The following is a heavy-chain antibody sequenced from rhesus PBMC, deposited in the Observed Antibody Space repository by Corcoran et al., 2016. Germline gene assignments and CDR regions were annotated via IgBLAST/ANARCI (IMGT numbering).Heavy chain of an antibody. J-gene: IGHJ4*01. CDR3: ARAVAYCSRGVCYAGSSDY. D-gene: IGHD2-39*01. Sequence: QLQLQESGPGLVKPSETLSLTCAVSGGSISSNYWSWIRQPPGKGLEWIGRISGSGGRPDYSPSLKSRVTISTDTSKNQFSLKLSSVTAADTAVYYCARAVAYCSRGVCYAGSSDYWGQGVLVTVSS. V-gene: IGHV4-173*01. CDR2: ISGSGGRP. CDR1: GGSISSNY.